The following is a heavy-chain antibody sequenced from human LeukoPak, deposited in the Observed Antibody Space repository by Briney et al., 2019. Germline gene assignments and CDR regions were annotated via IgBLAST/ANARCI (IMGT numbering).Heavy chain of an antibody. D-gene: IGHD3-3*01. V-gene: IGHV3-30-3*01. CDR2: MSYDGNNK. J-gene: IGHJ4*02. Sequence: GGSLRLSCAASGFTFSSYAIHWVRQAPGKGLEWVAVMSYDGNNKNYADSVKGRFTISRDNAKNSLYLQMNSLRAEDTAVYYCARVNDDFWSGYTGFDYWGQGTLVTVSS. CDR1: GFTFSSYA. CDR3: ARVNDDFWSGYTGFDY.